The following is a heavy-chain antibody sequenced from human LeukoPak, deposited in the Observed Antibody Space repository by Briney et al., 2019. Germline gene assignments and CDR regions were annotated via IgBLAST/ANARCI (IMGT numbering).Heavy chain of an antibody. J-gene: IGHJ4*02. CDR3: AKGNGYSYGRYYFDY. CDR2: ITASGGNT. CDR1: GFTFSSYA. Sequence: GRSLRLSCAASGFTFSSYAMGWVRQAPGKGLEWVSAITASGGNTYYADSVKGRFTISRDNSKNTLYLQVNSLRAEDTAVYYCAKGNGYSYGRYYFDYWGQGSLVTVSS. V-gene: IGHV3-23*01. D-gene: IGHD5-18*01.